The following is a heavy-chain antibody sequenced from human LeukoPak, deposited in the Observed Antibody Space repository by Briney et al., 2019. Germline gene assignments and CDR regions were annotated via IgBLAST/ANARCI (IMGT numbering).Heavy chain of an antibody. CDR3: ARDLWAVPAAILYNWFDP. CDR1: GFTFSSYA. D-gene: IGHD2-2*02. CDR2: ISGSGGST. J-gene: IGHJ5*02. Sequence: GGSLRLSCAASGFTFSSYAMSWVRQAPGKGLEWVSAISGSGGSTYYADSVKGRFTISRDNSKNTLYLQMNSLRAEDTAVYYCARDLWAVPAAILYNWFDPWGQGTLVTVSS. V-gene: IGHV3-23*01.